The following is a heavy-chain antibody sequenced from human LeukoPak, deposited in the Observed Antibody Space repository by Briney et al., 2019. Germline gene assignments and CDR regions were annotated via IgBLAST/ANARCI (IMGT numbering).Heavy chain of an antibody. Sequence: GGSLRLSCVVSGFSLSDHYVDWVRQAPGKGLEWVANIREDGSEKYYVDSVKGQFTISRDNAKNSLFLQMDSLRAEDTAVYYCARDLAGHYYGSGSSFDYWGQGTLVTVS. V-gene: IGHV3-7*01. D-gene: IGHD3-10*01. CDR1: GFSLSDHY. CDR2: IREDGSEK. J-gene: IGHJ4*02. CDR3: ARDLAGHYYGSGSSFDY.